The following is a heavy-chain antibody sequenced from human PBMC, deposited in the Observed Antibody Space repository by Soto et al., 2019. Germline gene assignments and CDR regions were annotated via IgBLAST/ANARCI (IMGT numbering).Heavy chain of an antibody. Sequence: SVKVSCKASGFTFTSSAVQWVRQARGQRLEWIGWIVVGSGNTNYAQKFQERVTITRDMSTSTAYMELSSLRSEDTAVYYCAAVTPGGTMIVLGLDALDIWGQGTMVTV. CDR3: AAVTPGGTMIVLGLDALDI. CDR2: IVVGSGNT. CDR1: GFTFTSSA. J-gene: IGHJ3*02. D-gene: IGHD3-22*01. V-gene: IGHV1-58*01.